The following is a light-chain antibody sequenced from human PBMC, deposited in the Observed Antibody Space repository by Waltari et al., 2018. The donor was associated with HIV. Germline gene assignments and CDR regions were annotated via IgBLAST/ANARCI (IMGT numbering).Light chain of an antibody. J-gene: IGLJ3*02. V-gene: IGLV1-44*01. CDR3: GRWDEALSGPV. Sequence: QSVLTQPPSASGTPGQRVIISCSGNRSNIGSNTVNWYQQFSGAAPTLIVSSNNQRPSAVPDLFSGAKSGFAASRAMSGRKSEEWADYHCGRWDEALSGPVFGAGTKLTV. CDR2: SNN. CDR1: RSNIGSNT.